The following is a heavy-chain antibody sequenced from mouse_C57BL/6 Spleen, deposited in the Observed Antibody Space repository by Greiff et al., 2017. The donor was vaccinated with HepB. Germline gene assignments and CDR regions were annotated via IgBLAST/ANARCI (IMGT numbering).Heavy chain of an antibody. Sequence: EVQLQESGGDLVKPGGSLKLSCAASGFTFSSYGMSWVRQTPDKRLEWVATISSGGSYTYYPDSVKGRFTISRDNAKNTLYLQMSSLKSEDTAMYYCARQYDHYFDYWGQGTTLTVSS. CDR1: GFTFSSYG. J-gene: IGHJ2*01. V-gene: IGHV5-6*01. CDR2: ISSGGSYT. D-gene: IGHD2-14*01. CDR3: ARQYDHYFDY.